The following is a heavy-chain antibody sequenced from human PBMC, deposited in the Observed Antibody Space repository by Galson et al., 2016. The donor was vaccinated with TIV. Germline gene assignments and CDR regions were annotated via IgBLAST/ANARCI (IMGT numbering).Heavy chain of an antibody. Sequence: SLRLSCAASGFRVSDNYMTWVRQTPGKGLEWISVIFSGDRSFYADSVKGRFTVSRDYAKNTIYLEMDSLRIEDTAVYYCARDRIHCAGTGDDCYYYYHGLDVWGQGTTVTVSS. CDR1: GFRVSDNY. CDR2: IFSGDRS. CDR3: ARDRIHCAGTGDDCYYYYHGLDV. J-gene: IGHJ6*02. V-gene: IGHV3-66*02. D-gene: IGHD2-21*02.